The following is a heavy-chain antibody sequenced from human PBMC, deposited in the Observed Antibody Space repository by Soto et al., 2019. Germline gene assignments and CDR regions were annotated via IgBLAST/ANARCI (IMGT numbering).Heavy chain of an antibody. Sequence: EVQLLESGGGLVQPGGSLRLSCAASGLTFSGYGMSWVRQAPGTGLEWVSAISGSGSTTYYADSVKGRFTISRDDSKNILFLQMNSLRAEHTAVYYCVTRSRGLQSSPPRLDSWGQGTLVTVSS. V-gene: IGHV3-23*01. CDR1: GLTFSGYG. J-gene: IGHJ4*02. CDR3: VTRSRGLQSSPPRLDS. D-gene: IGHD4-4*01. CDR2: ISGSGSTT.